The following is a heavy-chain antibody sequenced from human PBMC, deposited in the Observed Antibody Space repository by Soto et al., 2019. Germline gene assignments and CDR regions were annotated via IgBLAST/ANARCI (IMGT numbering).Heavy chain of an antibody. D-gene: IGHD3-10*01. V-gene: IGHV4-59*08. Sequence: QVQLLESGPGLVKPSETLSLTCTVPGGSIRSYYWSWIRQPPGKGLEWIGYIYSSGSTNYNPSLKSRVTISVDTSKNQFSLKLSSVTAADTAVYYCARRYGGGFDYWGQGTLVTVSS. J-gene: IGHJ4*02. CDR3: ARRYGGGFDY. CDR1: GGSIRSYY. CDR2: IYSSGST.